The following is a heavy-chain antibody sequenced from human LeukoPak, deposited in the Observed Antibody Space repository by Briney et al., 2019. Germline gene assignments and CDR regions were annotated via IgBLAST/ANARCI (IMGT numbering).Heavy chain of an antibody. CDR3: ARAVVPAAMRGNWFDP. D-gene: IGHD2-2*01. CDR1: GGSISSYY. Sequence: SSETLSLTCTVSGGSISSYYWSSIRQPPGKGLEWIGYIYYSGSTNYNPSLKSRVTISVDTSKNQFSLKLSSVTAADTAVYYCARAVVPAAMRGNWFDPWGQGTLVTVSS. V-gene: IGHV4-59*01. J-gene: IGHJ5*02. CDR2: IYYSGST.